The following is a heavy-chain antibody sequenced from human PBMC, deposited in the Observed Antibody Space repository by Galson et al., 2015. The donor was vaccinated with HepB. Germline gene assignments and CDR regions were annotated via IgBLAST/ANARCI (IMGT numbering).Heavy chain of an antibody. V-gene: IGHV3-30*02. D-gene: IGHD5-18*01. J-gene: IGHJ2*01. Sequence: SLRLSCAASGFTFSSYGMHWVRQAPGKGLEWVAFIRYDGSNKYYADSVQGRFTISRDNSKNTLYLQMNSLRAEDTAVYYCAKDLAAMGYWYFDLWGRGTLVTVSS. CDR2: IRYDGSNK. CDR1: GFTFSSYG. CDR3: AKDLAAMGYWYFDL.